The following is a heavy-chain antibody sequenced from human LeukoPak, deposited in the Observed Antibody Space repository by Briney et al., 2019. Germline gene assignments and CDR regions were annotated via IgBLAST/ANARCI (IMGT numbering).Heavy chain of an antibody. D-gene: IGHD3-22*01. J-gene: IGHJ4*02. CDR2: ISANNGNT. V-gene: IGHV1-18*01. Sequence: ASVKVSCKASGYTFTSYRISRMRQAPGQGLEWMGWISANNGNTNYAQMRQGRVTMTTDTSTSTAYMELRSLRSDDTAVYYCARDTSYYYDSSGYYRYFDYWGQGTLVTVSS. CDR1: GYTFTSYR. CDR3: ARDTSYYYDSSGYYRYFDY.